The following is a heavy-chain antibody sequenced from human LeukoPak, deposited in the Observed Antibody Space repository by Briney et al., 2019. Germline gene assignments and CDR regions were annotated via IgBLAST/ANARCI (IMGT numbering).Heavy chain of an antibody. V-gene: IGHV3-23*01. CDR3: AKRHRDRGYRYYYYMDV. J-gene: IGHJ6*03. Sequence: GGSLRLSCAASGFTFSSYAMSWVRQAPGKGLEWVSAISGSGGSTYYADSVKGRFTISRDNSKNTLYLQMNSLRAEDTAVYYCAKRHRDRGYRYYYYMDVWGKGTTVTVSS. CDR1: GFTFSSYA. CDR2: ISGSGGST. D-gene: IGHD5-18*01.